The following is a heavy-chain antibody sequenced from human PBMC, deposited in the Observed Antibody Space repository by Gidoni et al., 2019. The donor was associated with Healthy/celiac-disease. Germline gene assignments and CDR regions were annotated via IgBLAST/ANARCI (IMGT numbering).Heavy chain of an antibody. CDR2: IYYSGST. D-gene: IGHD2-21*01. Sequence: QLQLQESGPGLVKPSETLSLTCTVSGGSISSSSYYWGWIRPPPGKGLEWIGIIYYSGSTYYNPSLKSRVTISVDTSKNQFSLKLSSVTAADTAVYYCARPPGVAEMAFDIWGQGTMVTVSS. CDR3: ARPPGVAEMAFDI. CDR1: GGSISSSSYY. V-gene: IGHV4-39*01. J-gene: IGHJ3*02.